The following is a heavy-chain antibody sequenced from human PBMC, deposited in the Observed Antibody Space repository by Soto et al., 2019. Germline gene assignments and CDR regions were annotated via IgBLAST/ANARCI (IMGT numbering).Heavy chain of an antibody. CDR3: ARYETGDSYYYSYGMDV. D-gene: IGHD7-27*01. Sequence: QVQLVQSGAEVKKPGSSVKVSCKASGGTFNIYNINWVRQAPGQGLEWMGGILPIFGTTNYAQRFQGRLTIIADDSTSTAYMELSSLRSEDTAVYYCARYETGDSYYYSYGMDVWGQGTTVTVTS. CDR1: GGTFNIYN. CDR2: ILPIFGTT. J-gene: IGHJ6*02. V-gene: IGHV1-69*01.